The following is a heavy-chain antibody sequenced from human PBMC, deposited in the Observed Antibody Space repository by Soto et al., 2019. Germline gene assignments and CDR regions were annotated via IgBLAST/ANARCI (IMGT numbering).Heavy chain of an antibody. J-gene: IGHJ4*02. V-gene: IGHV4-59*01. Sequence: SETLSLTCTVSGGSISSYYWTWIRQPPGKGLEWIGHIYYSGTIRYSPSLKNRVTISVDASKKQFSLKLSSVTAADTAVYYCAGAQMATIYFDYWGQGTLVTVSS. CDR2: IYYSGTI. CDR1: GGSISSYY. D-gene: IGHD5-12*01. CDR3: AGAQMATIYFDY.